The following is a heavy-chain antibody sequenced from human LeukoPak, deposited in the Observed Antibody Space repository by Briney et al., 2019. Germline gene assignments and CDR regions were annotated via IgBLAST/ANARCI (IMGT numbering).Heavy chain of an antibody. J-gene: IGHJ3*02. CDR2: IYYSGST. CDR3: ARDREAFDI. V-gene: IGHV4-39*07. D-gene: IGHD3-10*01. CDR1: GGSISSSSYY. Sequence: PSETLSLTCTVSGGSISSSSYYWGWIRQPPGKGLEWIGSIYYSGSTYYSPSLKSRVTISVDTSKNQFSLKLSSVTAADTAVYYCARDREAFDIWGQGTMVTVSS.